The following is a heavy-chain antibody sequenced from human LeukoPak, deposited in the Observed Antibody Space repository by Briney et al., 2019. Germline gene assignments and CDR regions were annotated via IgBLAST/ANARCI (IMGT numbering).Heavy chain of an antibody. D-gene: IGHD2-21*02. V-gene: IGHV3-30*02. J-gene: IGHJ3*02. CDR3: ARSYIVVVTGAFDI. CDR1: GFTFSSYG. CDR2: IRYDGSNK. Sequence: PGGSLRLSCAASGFTFSSYGMHWVRQAPGKGLEWVAFIRYDGSNKYYADSVKGRFTISRDNAKNSLYLQMNSLRAEDTAVYYCARSYIVVVTGAFDIWGQGTMVTVSS.